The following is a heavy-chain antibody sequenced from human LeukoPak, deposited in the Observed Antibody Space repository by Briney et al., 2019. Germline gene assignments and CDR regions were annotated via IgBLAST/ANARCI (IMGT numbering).Heavy chain of an antibody. D-gene: IGHD3-10*01. V-gene: IGHV4-39*07. CDR3: ARVLVRGVILFDP. J-gene: IGHJ5*02. CDR2: IYYSGST. CDR1: GGSISSSSYY. Sequence: SETLSLTCTVSGGSISSSSYYWGWIRQPPGKGLEWIGSIYYSGSTYYNPSLKSRVTISVDTSKNQFSLKLSSVTAADTAVYYCARVLVRGVILFDPWGQGTLVTVSS.